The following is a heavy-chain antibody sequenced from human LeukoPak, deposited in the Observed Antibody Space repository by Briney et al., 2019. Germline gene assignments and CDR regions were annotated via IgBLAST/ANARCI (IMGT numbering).Heavy chain of an antibody. CDR3: ATPARGGSALP. CDR2: INSDGSST. CDR1: GFTFSSYW. V-gene: IGHV3-74*01. J-gene: IGHJ5*02. D-gene: IGHD6-19*01. Sequence: GGSLRLSCAASGFTFSSYWMHWVRQAPGKGLVWVSRINSDGSSTSYADSVKGRFTISRDNTKKSLFLQINSLRAEDTAVYYCATPARGGSALPWGQGTLVTVSS.